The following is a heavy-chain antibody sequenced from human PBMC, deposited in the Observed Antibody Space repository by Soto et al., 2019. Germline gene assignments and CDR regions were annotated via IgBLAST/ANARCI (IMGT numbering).Heavy chain of an antibody. V-gene: IGHV3-30-3*01. CDR3: ARGHSSGWYYFDY. J-gene: IGHJ4*02. CDR2: ISYDGSNK. Sequence: QVQLVESGGGVVQPGRSLRLSCAASGFTFSSYAMHWVRQAPGKGLEWVAVISYDGSNKYYADSVKGRFTISRDNSKNTLYLQMNSLRAEATAVYYCARGHSSGWYYFDYWGQGTLVTVSS. CDR1: GFTFSSYA. D-gene: IGHD6-19*01.